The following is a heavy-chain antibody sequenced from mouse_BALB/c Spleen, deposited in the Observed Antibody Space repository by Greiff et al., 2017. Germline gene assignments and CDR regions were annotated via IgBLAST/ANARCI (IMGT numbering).Heavy chain of an antibody. J-gene: IGHJ4*01. CDR3: ARKDLRCYAMDY. CDR1: GFSLTSYG. Sequence: QVQLQQSGPGLVQPSQSLSITCTVSGFSLTSYGVHWVRQSPGKGLEWLGVIWSGGSTDYNAAFISRLSISKDNSKSQVFFKMNSLQANDTAIYYCARKDLRCYAMDYWGQGTSVTVSS. V-gene: IGHV2-2*02. CDR2: IWSGGST. D-gene: IGHD1-1*01.